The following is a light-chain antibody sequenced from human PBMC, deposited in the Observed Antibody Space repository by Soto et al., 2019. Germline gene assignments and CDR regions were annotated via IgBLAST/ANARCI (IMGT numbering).Light chain of an antibody. J-gene: IGLJ1*01. CDR3: SSYAGSYTFV. V-gene: IGLV2-11*01. CDR1: SGDVGGYNS. CDR2: DVN. Sequence: QSALTQPRSVSGSPGQSVTISCTATSGDVGGYNSVSWYQHHPGKAPKLVIYDVNKRPSGVPDRFSDSTSGNTASLTISGLRAEDEADYYCSSYAGSYTFVFGSGTKLTVL.